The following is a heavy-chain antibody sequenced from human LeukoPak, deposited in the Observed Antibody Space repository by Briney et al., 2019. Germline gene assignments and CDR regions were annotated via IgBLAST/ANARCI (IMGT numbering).Heavy chain of an antibody. D-gene: IGHD3-10*01. J-gene: IGHJ4*02. V-gene: IGHV3-74*01. CDR3: ARDPRLWFGGLNDY. CDR2: INSDGSST. CDR1: GFTFSSYW. Sequence: GGSLRLSCAASGFTFSSYWMHWVRQAPGKGLVWVSQINSDGSSTSYADSVKGRFTISRDNAKNTLYLQMNSLRAEDTAVYYCARDPRLWFGGLNDYWGQGTLVTVSS.